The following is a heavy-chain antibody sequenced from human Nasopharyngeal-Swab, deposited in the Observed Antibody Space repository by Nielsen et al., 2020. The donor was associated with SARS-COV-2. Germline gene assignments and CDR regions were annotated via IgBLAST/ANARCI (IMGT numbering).Heavy chain of an antibody. CDR2: ITPSGGAT. CDR1: RFTFSLYF. CDR3: ARVRYYNDSSGYYPPRSEPGFTDAFDI. V-gene: IGHV1-46*01. Sequence: ASVRVYCTASRFTFSLYFMHWGRQAPGQGLEWMGVITPSGGATNYARQSRGRVTIPRDTAASTAYMELRSLRSEDTAVYYCARVRYYNDSSGYYPPRSEPGFTDAFDIWGQGTMVTVSS. J-gene: IGHJ3*02. D-gene: IGHD3-22*01.